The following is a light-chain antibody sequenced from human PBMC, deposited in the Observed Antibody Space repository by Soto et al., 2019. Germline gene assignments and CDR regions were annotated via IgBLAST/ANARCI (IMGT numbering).Light chain of an antibody. V-gene: IGLV3-21*04. J-gene: IGLJ2*01. Sequence: SYELTQPPSVSVAPGKTARITCGGNNIESNSVVWIQQKPGQAPLLVIYYDYHRPSGIPERFSGSNSGNTATLTISRVEAGDEADYYCHVWDSGSDQGVFGGGTKLTVL. CDR3: HVWDSGSDQGV. CDR1: NIESNS. CDR2: YDY.